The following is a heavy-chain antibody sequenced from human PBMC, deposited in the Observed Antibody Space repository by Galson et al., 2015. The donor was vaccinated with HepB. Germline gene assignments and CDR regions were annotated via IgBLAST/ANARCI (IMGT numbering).Heavy chain of an antibody. V-gene: IGHV3-53*01. D-gene: IGHD3-10*01. J-gene: IGHJ5*02. CDR1: GFIVSSGY. CDR3: ARFPGEGS. CDR2: IYSGGNT. Sequence: SLRLSCAASGFIVSSGYMTWVRQAPGKGLEWVSVIYSGGNTYYADSVKGRFTISRDNSKNPVYLQMNSLRAEGTALYYCARFPGEGSWGQGTLVTVSS.